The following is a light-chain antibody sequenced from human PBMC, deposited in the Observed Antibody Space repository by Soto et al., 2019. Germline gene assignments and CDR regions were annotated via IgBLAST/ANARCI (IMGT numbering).Light chain of an antibody. Sequence: IQLTQSPSSLSASVGERVTITCRASQGISSFLAWYQQKPGKDPKLLMYGASTLQSGVPSRFSGSGSGTDFTLTISSLQPEDFATYYCQQLNSFPSLFGPGTKMDMK. CDR3: QQLNSFPSL. V-gene: IGKV1-9*01. J-gene: IGKJ3*01. CDR1: QGISSF. CDR2: GAS.